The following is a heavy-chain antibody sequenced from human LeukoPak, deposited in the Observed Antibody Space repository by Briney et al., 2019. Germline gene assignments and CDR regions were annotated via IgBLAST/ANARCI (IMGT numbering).Heavy chain of an antibody. CDR3: ARGIAVAGVSLDP. CDR2: IYTSGST. V-gene: IGHV4-4*07. Sequence: PSETLSLTCTVSGGSISSYYWSWIQQPAGKGLEWIGRIYTSGSTNYNPSLKSRVTMSVDSSKNQFSLKLSSVTAADTAVYYCARGIAVAGVSLDPWGQGTLVTVSS. D-gene: IGHD6-19*01. CDR1: GGSISSYY. J-gene: IGHJ5*02.